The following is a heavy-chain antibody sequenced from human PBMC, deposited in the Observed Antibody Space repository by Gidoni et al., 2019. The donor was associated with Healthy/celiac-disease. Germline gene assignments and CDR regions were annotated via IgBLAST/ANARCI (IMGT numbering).Heavy chain of an antibody. V-gene: IGHV3-21*01. D-gene: IGHD5-18*01. CDR1: GFTFSSYS. Sequence: EVQLVESGGGLVKPGGSLRLSCAASGFTFSSYSMNWVRQAPGKGLEWVSSISSSSSYIYYADSVKGRFTISRDNAKNSLYLQMNSLRAEDTAVYYCARVDTAMAGFDYWGQGTLVTVSS. CDR2: ISSSSSYI. CDR3: ARVDTAMAGFDY. J-gene: IGHJ4*02.